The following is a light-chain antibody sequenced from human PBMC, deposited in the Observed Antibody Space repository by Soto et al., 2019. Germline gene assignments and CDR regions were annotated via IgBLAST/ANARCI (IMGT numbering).Light chain of an antibody. CDR3: QQTYSNPRT. J-gene: IGKJ1*01. V-gene: IGKV1-39*01. Sequence: DIQITQSSSSLSAPLWARVTITCRTSQSISIYLNWYQQIPGKAPKLLIYASSNLHTGVPSRFSGSASGTDFTLTISSLQPEDSATYYCQQTYSNPRTFGQGTKVDIK. CDR1: QSISIY. CDR2: ASS.